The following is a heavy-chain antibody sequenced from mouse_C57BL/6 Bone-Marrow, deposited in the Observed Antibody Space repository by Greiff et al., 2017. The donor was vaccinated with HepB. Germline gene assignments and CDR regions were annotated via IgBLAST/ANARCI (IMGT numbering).Heavy chain of an antibody. CDR3: ARDYYCSRGY. V-gene: IGHV1-69*01. D-gene: IGHD1-1*01. CDR1: GYTFTSYW. CDR2: IDPSDSYT. Sequence: QVQLQQPGAELVMPGASVKLSCKASGYTFTSYWMHWVKQRPGQGLEWIGEIDPSDSYTNYNQKFKGKSTLTVDKSSSTAYMQLSSLTSEDSAVYYCARDYYCSRGYWGQGTTLTVSS. J-gene: IGHJ2*01.